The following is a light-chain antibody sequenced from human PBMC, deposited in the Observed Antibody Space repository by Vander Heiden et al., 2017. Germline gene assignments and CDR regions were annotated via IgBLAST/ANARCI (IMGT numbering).Light chain of an antibody. CDR3: YSTDSSGNRRGV. J-gene: IGLJ1*01. V-gene: IGLV3-10*01. CDR2: EDS. Sequence: SYELPQPPSVSVSPGQTARITCSGDALPKKYAYWYQQKSGQAPVLVIYEDSKRPSGIPERFSGSSSGTMATLTISGAQVEDEADYYCYSTDSSGNRRGVFGTGTKVTVL. CDR1: ALPKKY.